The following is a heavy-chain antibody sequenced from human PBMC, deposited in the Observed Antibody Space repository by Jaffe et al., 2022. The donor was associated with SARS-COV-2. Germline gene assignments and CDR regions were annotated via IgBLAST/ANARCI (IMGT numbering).Heavy chain of an antibody. J-gene: IGHJ4*02. CDR3: ARERIAAAGPFFY. D-gene: IGHD6-13*01. V-gene: IGHV1-3*01. Sequence: QVQLVQSGAEVKKPGASVKVSCKASGYTFTSYAMHWVRQAPGQRLEWMGWINAGNGNTKYSQKFQGRVTITRDTSASTAYMELSSLRSEDTAVYYCARERIAAAGPFFYWGQGTLVTVSS. CDR1: GYTFTSYA. CDR2: INAGNGNT.